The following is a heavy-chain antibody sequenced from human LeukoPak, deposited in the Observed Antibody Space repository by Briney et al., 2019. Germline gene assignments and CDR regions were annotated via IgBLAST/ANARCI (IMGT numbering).Heavy chain of an antibody. J-gene: IGHJ4*02. CDR1: GGSISSYY. D-gene: IGHD5-24*01. Sequence: SETLSLTCTVSGGSISSYYWSWIRQPPGKGLEWIGYIYYSGSTNYNPSLKSRVTISVDTSKNQFSLKLSSVTAADTAVYYCAREGDGYNRYWRQGTLVTVSS. V-gene: IGHV4-59*01. CDR2: IYYSGST. CDR3: AREGDGYNRY.